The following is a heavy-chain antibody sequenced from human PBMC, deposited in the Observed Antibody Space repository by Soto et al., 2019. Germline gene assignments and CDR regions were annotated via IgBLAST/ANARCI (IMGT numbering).Heavy chain of an antibody. V-gene: IGHV4-31*03. CDR3: ARLRRDGSGFPDL. CDR1: GGSISRPGYY. CDR2: ISYSGNS. J-gene: IGHJ4*02. Sequence: QMQLQESGPGLVKPSQTLSLICSVSGGSISRPGYYWAWIRQHPARGLEWIGSISYSGNSNHNPSLQSRQILSVDTSQNCFSLRLTSVTAADTAVYYCARLRRDGSGFPDLWGQGARVTVSS. D-gene: IGHD3-22*01.